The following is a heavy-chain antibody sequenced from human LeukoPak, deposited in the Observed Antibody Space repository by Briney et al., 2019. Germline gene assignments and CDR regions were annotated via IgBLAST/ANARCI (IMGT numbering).Heavy chain of an antibody. Sequence: SETLSLTCTVSGGSISSYYWSWIRQPPGKGLEWIGYIYYSGSTNYNPSLKSRVTISVDTSKNQSSLKLSSVTAADTAVYYCARSLTVRYFDYWGQGTLVTVSS. D-gene: IGHD4-17*01. J-gene: IGHJ4*02. CDR2: IYYSGST. V-gene: IGHV4-59*01. CDR3: ARSLTVRYFDY. CDR1: GGSISSYY.